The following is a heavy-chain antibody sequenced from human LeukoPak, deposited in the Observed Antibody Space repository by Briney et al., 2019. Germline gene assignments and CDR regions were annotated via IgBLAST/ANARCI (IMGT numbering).Heavy chain of an antibody. Sequence: ASVKVSCTASGYTFTSYYMHWVRQAPGQGLEWMGIINPSGGSTSYAQKFQGRVTMTRDTSTSTVYMELSSLRSEDTAVYYCAIQNYYDSSGYHTRFDYWGQGTLVTVSS. CDR3: AIQNYYDSSGYHTRFDY. CDR2: INPSGGST. D-gene: IGHD3-22*01. V-gene: IGHV1-46*01. J-gene: IGHJ4*02. CDR1: GYTFTSYY.